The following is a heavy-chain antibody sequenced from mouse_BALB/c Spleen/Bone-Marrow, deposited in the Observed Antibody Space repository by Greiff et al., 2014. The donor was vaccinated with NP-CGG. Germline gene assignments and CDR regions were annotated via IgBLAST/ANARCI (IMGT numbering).Heavy chain of an antibody. Sequence: LQQSGSELVRPGASVKLSCKASGYTFTSYWMHWVKQRPGQGLEWIGNIYPGSGSTNYDEKFKNKATLTVDTSSSTAYTQLSSLTSEDSAVYYCTRSPITTVVAETMDYWGQGTSVTASS. J-gene: IGHJ4*01. CDR3: TRSPITTVVAETMDY. V-gene: IGHV1S22*01. D-gene: IGHD1-1*01. CDR2: IYPGSGST. CDR1: GYTFTSYW.